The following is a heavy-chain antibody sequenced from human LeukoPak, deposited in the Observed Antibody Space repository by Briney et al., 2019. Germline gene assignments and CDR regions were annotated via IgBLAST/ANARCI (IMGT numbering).Heavy chain of an antibody. Sequence: ASVKVSCKASGYTFTSYYMHCVRQAPGQGLEWMGIINPSGGSTSYAQKFQGRVTMTRDTSTSTVYMELSSLRSEDTAVYYCARVPGPGHMDVWGKGTTVTVSS. J-gene: IGHJ6*03. D-gene: IGHD1-1*01. CDR3: ARVPGPGHMDV. CDR1: GYTFTSYY. CDR2: INPSGGST. V-gene: IGHV1-46*03.